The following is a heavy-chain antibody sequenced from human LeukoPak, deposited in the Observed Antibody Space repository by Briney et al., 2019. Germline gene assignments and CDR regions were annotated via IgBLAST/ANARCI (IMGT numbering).Heavy chain of an antibody. J-gene: IGHJ4*02. Sequence: ASVKVSCKASGYTFTSYGISWVRQAPGQGLEWMGWISAYNGNTNYAQTLQGRVTMTTDTSTSTAYMELRSLRSDDTAVYYCARGVSGYSGYVKVFDYWGQGTLVTVSS. CDR2: ISAYNGNT. D-gene: IGHD5-12*01. V-gene: IGHV1-18*01. CDR3: ARGVSGYSGYVKVFDY. CDR1: GYTFTSYG.